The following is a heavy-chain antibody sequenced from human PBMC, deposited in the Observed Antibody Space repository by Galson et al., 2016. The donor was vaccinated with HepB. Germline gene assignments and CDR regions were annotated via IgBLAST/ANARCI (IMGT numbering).Heavy chain of an antibody. CDR1: GFTFGAYA. D-gene: IGHD3-9*01. Sequence: SLTLSCAASGFTFGAYAMHWVRKAPGTSLEWVSGISWSGGIKGNADSVKGRFTISRDNANNSLYLQMSSLRAEDTALYYCAKDKDWVYYAMDVWGQGTTVTVSS. J-gene: IGHJ6*02. CDR2: ISWSGGIK. V-gene: IGHV3-9*01. CDR3: AKDKDWVYYAMDV.